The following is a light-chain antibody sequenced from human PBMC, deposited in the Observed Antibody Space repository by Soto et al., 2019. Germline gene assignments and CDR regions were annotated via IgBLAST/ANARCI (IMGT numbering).Light chain of an antibody. Sequence: EIVLTQSPGTLSLSPGERATLSCRASQSVFNNHIGWYQQKPGQAPRRLIYDASNRATGIAPRFSGSGSGTEFTLTISSLQSEDFAVYYCQQYNNWPQTFGQGTKVDIK. J-gene: IGKJ1*01. V-gene: IGKV3D-15*01. CDR3: QQYNNWPQT. CDR2: DAS. CDR1: QSVFNN.